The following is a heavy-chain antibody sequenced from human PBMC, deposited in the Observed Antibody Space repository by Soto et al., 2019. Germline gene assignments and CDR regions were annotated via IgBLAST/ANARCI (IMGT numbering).Heavy chain of an antibody. Sequence: ASVMVSCKASGFSFTGYYIHWLRQAPGQGLEWMGWINAHSGGTEYAQKFQGRVTLTRDTSIATAYLTLTGLTSDDTALYYCAKDLTRQLAYWLDPWGQGTQVTVSS. J-gene: IGHJ5*02. CDR1: GFSFTGYY. CDR3: AKDLTRQLAYWLDP. V-gene: IGHV1-2*02. D-gene: IGHD6-6*01. CDR2: INAHSGGT.